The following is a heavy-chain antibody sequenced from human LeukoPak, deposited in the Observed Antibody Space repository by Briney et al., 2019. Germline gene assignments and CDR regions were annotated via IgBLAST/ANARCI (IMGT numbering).Heavy chain of an antibody. D-gene: IGHD3-3*01. CDR2: IKQDGSEK. V-gene: IGHV3-7*01. Sequence: GGSLRLSCAASGFTFSSYWMSWVRQAPGKGLEWVANIKQDGSEKYYVDSVKGRFTISRDNAKNSLYLQMNSLRAEDTAVYYCARLVDNYDFWSGYFYNWFDPWGQGTLVTFSS. J-gene: IGHJ5*02. CDR3: ARLVDNYDFWSGYFYNWFDP. CDR1: GFTFSSYW.